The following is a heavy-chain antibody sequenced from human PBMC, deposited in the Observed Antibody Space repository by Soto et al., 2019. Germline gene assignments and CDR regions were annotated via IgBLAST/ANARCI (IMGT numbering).Heavy chain of an antibody. CDR2: LYYTGTT. V-gene: IGHV4-39*01. CDR3: GAYCSRTHCYAWFVN. CDR1: GGSIGSSSYY. Sequence: LSLTCSVSGGSIGSSSYYFGWIRQPPGKGLEWLGSLYYTGTTNYNSSLKSRVTISADKSQNQFSLRLSSVTAADTAVYYCGAYCSRTHCYAWFVNWGQGTLVTVSS. J-gene: IGHJ5*02. D-gene: IGHD2-2*01.